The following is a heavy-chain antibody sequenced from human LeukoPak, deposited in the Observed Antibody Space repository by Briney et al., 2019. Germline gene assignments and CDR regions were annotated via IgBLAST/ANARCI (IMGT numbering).Heavy chain of an antibody. V-gene: IGHV3-11*04. CDR1: GFTVRDGY. CDR3: ARDSYGGNGIPDYFDY. CDR2: INSGATTI. Sequence: GGSLRLSCAASGFTVRDGYMSWVRQAPGKGLEWVSYINSGATTIYYADSVKGRFTISRDNAKNSLYLQMNSLRVEDTAVYYCARDSYGGNGIPDYFDYWGQGILVTVSS. D-gene: IGHD4-23*01. J-gene: IGHJ4*02.